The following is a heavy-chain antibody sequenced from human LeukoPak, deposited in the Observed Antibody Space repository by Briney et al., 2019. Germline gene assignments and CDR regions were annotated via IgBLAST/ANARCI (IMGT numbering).Heavy chain of an antibody. V-gene: IGHV4-34*01. Sequence: SETLSLTCAVYGGSFSGYYWSWIRQPPGKGLEWIGETNHSGSTKYNPSLKSRVTISVDTSKNQFSLKLSSVTAAGTAVYYCARLVWFGESPRFDYWGQGTLVTVSS. CDR3: ARLVWFGESPRFDY. J-gene: IGHJ4*02. CDR1: GGSFSGYY. D-gene: IGHD3-10*01. CDR2: TNHSGST.